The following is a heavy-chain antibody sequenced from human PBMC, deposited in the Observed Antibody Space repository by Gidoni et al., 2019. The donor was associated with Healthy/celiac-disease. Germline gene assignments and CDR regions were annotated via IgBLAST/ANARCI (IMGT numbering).Heavy chain of an antibody. CDR3: ARDRYYYDSSGYYYTLSAFDI. Sequence: QVQLQESGPGLVKPSQTLSLTCTVSGGSLSSGSYYWSWIRQPAGKGLEWIGRIYTSGSTNYNPSLKSRVTISVDTSKNQFSLKLSSVTAADTAVYYCARDRYYYDSSGYYYTLSAFDIWGQGTMVTVSS. CDR1: GGSLSSGSYY. D-gene: IGHD3-22*01. J-gene: IGHJ3*02. V-gene: IGHV4-61*02. CDR2: IYTSGST.